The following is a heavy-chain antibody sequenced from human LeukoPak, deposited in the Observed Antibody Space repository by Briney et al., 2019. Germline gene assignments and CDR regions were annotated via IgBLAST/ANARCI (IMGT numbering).Heavy chain of an antibody. CDR3: CWSASESDGYEY. D-gene: IGHD5-12*01. CDR2: LIPVLDIS. V-gene: IGHV1-69*02. J-gene: IGHJ4*02. Sequence: ASVKVPCKASGGTFSNYPISWVRQAPEKGLEWLGRLIPVLDISSSAPNFQGRVTFTADRSTTTAYMELSSLTSEDTAVYYCCWSASESDGYEYWDQGTLVTVSS. CDR1: GGTFSNYP.